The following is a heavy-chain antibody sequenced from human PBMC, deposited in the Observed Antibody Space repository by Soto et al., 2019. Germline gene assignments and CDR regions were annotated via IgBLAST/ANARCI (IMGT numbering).Heavy chain of an antibody. V-gene: IGHV1-69*15. CDR1: GGTFSNYA. CDR3: AKDGGADGYFGNWLDP. D-gene: IGHD5-12*01. J-gene: IGHJ5*02. CDR2: IIPIFGTT. Sequence: QVQLVQSGAEVKKPGSSVKVSCKASGGTFSNYAITWVRQAPGQGLEWVARIIPIFGTTNVAQKFQGRVTITADEYTTTAYMELSGLRSDDTAVYYCAKDGGADGYFGNWLDPWCQGTLVTVSS.